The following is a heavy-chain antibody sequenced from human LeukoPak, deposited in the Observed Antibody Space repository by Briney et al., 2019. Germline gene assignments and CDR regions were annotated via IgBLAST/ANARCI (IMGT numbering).Heavy chain of an antibody. D-gene: IGHD3-22*01. CDR1: GGSISSSNW. J-gene: IGHJ4*02. Sequence: PSETLSLTCAVSGGSISSSNWWSWVRQPPGKGLEWIGEIYHSGSTNYNPSLKSRVTISVDKSKNQFSLKLSSVTAADTAVYYCARGGSGFHYYFDYWGQGTLVTVSS. V-gene: IGHV4-4*02. CDR3: ARGGSGFHYYFDY. CDR2: IYHSGST.